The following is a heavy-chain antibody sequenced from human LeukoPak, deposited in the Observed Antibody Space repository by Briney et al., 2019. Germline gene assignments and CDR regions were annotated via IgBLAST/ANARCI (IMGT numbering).Heavy chain of an antibody. D-gene: IGHD3-10*01. CDR1: GFTFSSYS. V-gene: IGHV3-21*01. J-gene: IGHJ4*02. CDR2: ISSSSSYI. Sequence: GGSLRLSCAASGFTFSSYSMNWVRQAPGKGLEWVSSISSSSSYIYYADSVKGRFTISRDNAKNSLYLQMNSLRAEDKAVYYCARGIYSGSYQYYFDYWGQGTLVTVSS. CDR3: ARGIYSGSYQYYFDY.